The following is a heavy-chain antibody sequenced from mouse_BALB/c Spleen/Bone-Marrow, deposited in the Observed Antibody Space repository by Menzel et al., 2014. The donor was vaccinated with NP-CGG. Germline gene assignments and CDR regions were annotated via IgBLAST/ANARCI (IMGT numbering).Heavy chain of an antibody. CDR1: RFTFTDYY. CDR3: ARDKGRVFFDY. J-gene: IGHJ2*01. V-gene: IGHV7-3*02. CDR2: IRNKANGYTT. Sequence: DVKLVESGGGLVQPGGSLRLSCATSRFTFTDYYMNWVRQPPGKALEWLGFIRNKANGYTTEYSASVKGRFTISRDNSQNILYLQMNTLRAEDSATYYCARDKGRVFFDYWGQGTTLTVSS.